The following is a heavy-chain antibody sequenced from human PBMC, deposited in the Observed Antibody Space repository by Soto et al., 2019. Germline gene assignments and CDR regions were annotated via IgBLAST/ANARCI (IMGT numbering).Heavy chain of an antibody. CDR3: DRTLNSAGTDY. CDR1: GYTFTDYS. D-gene: IGHD6-13*01. J-gene: IGHJ4*02. CDR2: INPSGVST. V-gene: IGHV1-46*01. Sequence: QVQLVQSGAEVKKPGASVKVSCKASGYTFTDYSIHWVRQAPGQGLEWMGIINPSGVSTNYAQKFQGRVTVNKDTSTSTVYMEVSSLRSEDTAFYYCDRTLNSAGTDYWGQGTLVTVSS.